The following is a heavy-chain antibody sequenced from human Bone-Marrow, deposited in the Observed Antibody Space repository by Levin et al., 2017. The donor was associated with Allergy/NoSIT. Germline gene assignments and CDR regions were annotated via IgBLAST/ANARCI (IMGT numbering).Heavy chain of an antibody. CDR2: INSDGSST. J-gene: IGHJ4*02. V-gene: IGHV3-74*01. Sequence: GGSLRLSCAASGFTFSSYWMHWVRQAPGKGLVWVSRINSDGSSTSYADSVKGRFTISRDNAKNTLYLQMNSLRAEDTAVYYCARDGPNSGSTSGPDYWGQGTLVTVSS. D-gene: IGHD1-26*01. CDR3: ARDGPNSGSTSGPDY. CDR1: GFTFSSYW.